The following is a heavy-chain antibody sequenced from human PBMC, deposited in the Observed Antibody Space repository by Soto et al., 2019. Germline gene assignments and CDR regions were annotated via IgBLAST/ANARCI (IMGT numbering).Heavy chain of an antibody. V-gene: IGHV4-31*03. CDR3: ARDGSGSYYYYFDY. J-gene: IGHJ4*02. Sequence: TLSLTCTVYGGSISSGGYYWSWIRQHPGKGLEWIGYIYYSGSTYYNPSLKSRVTISVDRSKNQFSLKLSSVTAADTAVYYCARDGSGSYYYYFDYWGQGTLVTVSS. D-gene: IGHD3-10*01. CDR2: IYYSGST. CDR1: GGSISSGGYY.